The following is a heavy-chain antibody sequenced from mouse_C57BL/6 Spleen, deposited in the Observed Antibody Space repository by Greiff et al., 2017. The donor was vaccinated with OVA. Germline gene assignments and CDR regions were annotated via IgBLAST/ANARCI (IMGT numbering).Heavy chain of an antibody. CDR2: ISSGGSYT. CDR3: ARPPITTVVATGMDY. Sequence: EVQRVESGGDLVKPGGSLKLSCAASGFTFSSYGMSWVRQTPDKRLEWVATISSGGSYTYYPDSVKGRFTISRDNAKNTRYLQMRSLKSEDTAMYYCARPPITTVVATGMDYWGQGTSVTVSS. CDR1: GFTFSSYG. J-gene: IGHJ4*01. V-gene: IGHV5-6*01. D-gene: IGHD1-1*01.